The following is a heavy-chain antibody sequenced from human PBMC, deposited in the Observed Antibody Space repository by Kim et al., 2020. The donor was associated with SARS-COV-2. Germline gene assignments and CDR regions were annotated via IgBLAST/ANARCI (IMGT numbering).Heavy chain of an antibody. V-gene: IGHV1-24*01. CDR3: ATDLIYCSSTSCQLYYYYYGMDV. CDR2: FDPEDGET. Sequence: ASVKVSCKVSGYTLTELSMHWVRHAPGKGLEWMGGFDPEDGETIYAQKFQGRVTMTEDTSTDTAYMELSSLRSEDTAVYYCATDLIYCSSTSCQLYYYYYGMDVWGQGTTVTVSS. J-gene: IGHJ6*02. CDR1: GYTLTELS. D-gene: IGHD2-2*01.